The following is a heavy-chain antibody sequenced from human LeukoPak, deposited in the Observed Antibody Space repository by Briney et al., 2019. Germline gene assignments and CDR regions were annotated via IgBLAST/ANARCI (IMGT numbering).Heavy chain of an antibody. CDR2: INTNTGNP. Sequence: GASVKVSCKASGYTFTGYAMNWVRQAPGQGLEWMAWINTNTGNPTYAQGYTGRFVSSVDTSVSTAYLQINSLQTEDTAVYYCARDLDQYSGRYGGLGHDFWGQGTLVTVSS. D-gene: IGHD1-26*01. V-gene: IGHV7-4-1*02. CDR1: GYTFTGYA. J-gene: IGHJ4*02. CDR3: ARDLDQYSGRYGGLGHDF.